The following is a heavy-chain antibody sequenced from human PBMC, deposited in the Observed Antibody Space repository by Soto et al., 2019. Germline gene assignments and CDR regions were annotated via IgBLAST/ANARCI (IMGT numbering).Heavy chain of an antibody. CDR2: IWHTGRP. V-gene: IGHV4-4*02. J-gene: IGHJ4*02. CDR3: VRDSRTGCSSINCYMH. Sequence: PSETLSLTCDVSGDSLTNNHWWSWVRQAPGKGLEWIGDIWHTGRPNYNPSLKSRVAISIDKSKNQFSLKLSSVTAADTAVYYCVRDSRTGCSSINCYMHWGQGTLVTVSS. CDR1: GDSLTNNHW. D-gene: IGHD2-15*01.